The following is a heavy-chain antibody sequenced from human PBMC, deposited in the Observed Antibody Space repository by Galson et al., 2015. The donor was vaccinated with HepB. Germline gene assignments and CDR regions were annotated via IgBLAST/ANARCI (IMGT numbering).Heavy chain of an antibody. J-gene: IGHJ4*02. CDR1: GYTFTSYA. CDR2: INAGNGNT. V-gene: IGHV1-3*01. CDR3: ARDPFMITFGGVIVTLDY. D-gene: IGHD3-16*02. Sequence: SVKVSCKASGYTFTSYAMHWVRQAPGQRLEWMGWINAGNGNTKYSQKFQGRVTITRDTSASTAYMELSSLRSEDTAVYYCARDPFMITFGGVIVTLDYWGQGTLVTVSS.